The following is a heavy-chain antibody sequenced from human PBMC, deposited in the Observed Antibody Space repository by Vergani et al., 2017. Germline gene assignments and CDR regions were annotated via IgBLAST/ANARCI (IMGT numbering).Heavy chain of an antibody. V-gene: IGHV3-23*01. CDR1: GFTFSSYA. J-gene: IGHJ6*02. CDR3: AKARDPNCKGGNCYSYYYGLDL. CDR2: ISGSGGNT. Sequence: EVQLLESGGGFVQPGGSLRLSCGASGFTFSSYAMTWVRQAPGKGLEWVSAISGSGGNTFYTDSVKGRFTISIDNSKDTLYLQMNSLRVEDTAIYYCAKARDPNCKGGNCYSYYYGLDLWGQGTTVTVSS. D-gene: IGHD2-15*01.